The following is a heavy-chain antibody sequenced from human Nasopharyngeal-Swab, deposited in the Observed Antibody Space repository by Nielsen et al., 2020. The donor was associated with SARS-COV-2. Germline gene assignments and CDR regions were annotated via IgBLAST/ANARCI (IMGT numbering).Heavy chain of an antibody. D-gene: IGHD6-19*01. CDR3: AKDRKGVAGPYYYYGMDV. CDR1: GFTFSSYW. Sequence: GESLKISCAASGFTFSSYWMSWVRQAPGKGLEWVANIKQDGSEKYYVDSVKGRFTISRDNAKNSLYLQMNSLRAEDTALYHCAKDRKGVAGPYYYYGMDVCGQGTTVTVSS. V-gene: IGHV3-7*03. CDR2: IKQDGSEK. J-gene: IGHJ6*02.